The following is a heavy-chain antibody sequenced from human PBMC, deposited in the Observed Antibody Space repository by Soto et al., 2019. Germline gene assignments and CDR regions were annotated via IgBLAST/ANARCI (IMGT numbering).Heavy chain of an antibody. D-gene: IGHD6-6*01. Sequence: PSETLSLTCTVSGGSISSGGYYWSWIRQHPGKGLEWIGYIYYSGSTYYNPSLKSRVTISVDTSKNQFSLKLSSVTAAGTAVYYCASGLGIAARHCWFDPWGQGTLVTGS. CDR2: IYYSGST. J-gene: IGHJ5*02. V-gene: IGHV4-31*03. CDR3: ASGLGIAARHCWFDP. CDR1: GGSISSGGYY.